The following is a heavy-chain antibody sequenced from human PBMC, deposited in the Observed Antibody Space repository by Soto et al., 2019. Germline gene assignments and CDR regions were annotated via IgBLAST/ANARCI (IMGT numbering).Heavy chain of an antibody. CDR3: ARGLGGYYDILTGYYSPSSYYYYMDV. V-gene: IGHV4-59*08. CDR1: GGSISSYY. Sequence: SETLSLTCTVSGGSISSYYWTWIRQPPGKGLEWIGYIYYSGSTNYNPSLKSRVTISVATSKTQFSLKLSSVTAADTAVYYCARGLGGYYDILTGYYSPSSYYYYMDVWGKGTTVTVSS. CDR2: IYYSGST. J-gene: IGHJ6*03. D-gene: IGHD3-9*01.